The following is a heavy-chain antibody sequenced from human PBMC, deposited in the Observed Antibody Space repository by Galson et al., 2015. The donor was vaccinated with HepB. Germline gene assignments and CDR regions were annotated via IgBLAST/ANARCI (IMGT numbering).Heavy chain of an antibody. CDR1: GFTFSDYY. CDR3: VKHCTGASCYLDF. D-gene: IGHD2-8*02. J-gene: IGHJ4*02. V-gene: IGHV3-11*01. Sequence: SLRLSCAASGFTFSDYYMSWVRQAPGRGLEWIPYISTTSRTINYADSVKGRFSIFRDNAKTSLYLQMSSLTAEDTAVYYCVKHCTGASCYLDFWGQGTLVTVSS. CDR2: ISTTSRTI.